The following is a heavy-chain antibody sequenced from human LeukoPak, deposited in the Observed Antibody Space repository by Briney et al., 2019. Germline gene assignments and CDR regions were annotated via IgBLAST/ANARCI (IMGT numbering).Heavy chain of an antibody. CDR2: IYSSGST. CDR1: GGSITFYY. CDR3: ARGMLVRGVTNLEDYYGMDV. Sequence: SETLSLTCTVSGGSITFYYWSWIRQSPGKGLEWIGYIYSSGSTNYNPFLKSRVTISLDTSKNQLSLRLSSVTAADTAVYYCARGMLVRGVTNLEDYYGMDVWGQGTTVTVSS. J-gene: IGHJ6*02. D-gene: IGHD3-10*01. V-gene: IGHV4-59*01.